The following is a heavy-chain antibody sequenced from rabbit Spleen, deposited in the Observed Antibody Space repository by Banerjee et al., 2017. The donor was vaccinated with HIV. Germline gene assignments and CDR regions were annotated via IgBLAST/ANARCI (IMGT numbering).Heavy chain of an antibody. CDR2: IYGGNGKT. V-gene: IGHV1S40*01. D-gene: IGHD1-1*01. Sequence: QSLEESGGDLVKPGASLTLTCTASGLDFSSGYDMCWVRQAPGKGLEWVACIYGGNGKTYYASWAKGRFTISKTSSTTVTLQMTSLTAADTATYFCARDGTSGNDGEVNGLNLWGPGTLVTVS. CDR1: GLDFSSGYD. CDR3: ARDGTSGNDGEVNGLNL. J-gene: IGHJ4*01.